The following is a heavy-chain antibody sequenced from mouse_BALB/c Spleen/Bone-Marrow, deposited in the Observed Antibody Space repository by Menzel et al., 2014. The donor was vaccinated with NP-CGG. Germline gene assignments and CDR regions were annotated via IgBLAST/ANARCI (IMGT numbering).Heavy chain of an antibody. CDR3: ARELGHYAMDY. J-gene: IGHJ4*01. Sequence: VHLVESGPGLVAPSQSLSITCTVSGFSLTGYGVNWVRQPPGKGLEWLGMIWGDGSTDYNSALKSRLSISKDNSMSQVFLKMNSLQTDDTARYYCARELGHYAMDYWGQGTSVTVSS. V-gene: IGHV2-6-7*01. CDR2: IWGDGST. CDR1: GFSLTGYG. D-gene: IGHD4-1*01.